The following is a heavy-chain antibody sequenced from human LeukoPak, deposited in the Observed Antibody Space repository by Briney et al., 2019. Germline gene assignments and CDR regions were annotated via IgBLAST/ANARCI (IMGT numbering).Heavy chain of an antibody. CDR1: GVPISSSSYY. CDR2: IYYSGST. D-gene: IGHD6-13*01. Sequence: SGTLSLTCTVSGVPISSSSYYWGWLRQPPGKGLEWIGSIYYSGSTYYNPSLKSRVTISVDTSKNQFSLKLSSVTAADTAVYYCASSPYSSSWMNWFDPWGQGTLVTVSS. CDR3: ASSPYSSSWMNWFDP. V-gene: IGHV4-39*07. J-gene: IGHJ5*02.